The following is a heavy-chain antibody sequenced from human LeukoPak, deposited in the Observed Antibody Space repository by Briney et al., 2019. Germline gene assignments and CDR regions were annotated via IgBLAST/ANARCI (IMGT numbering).Heavy chain of an antibody. CDR2: ITSRSDQI. V-gene: IGHV3-21*04. Sequence: MAGGSLRLSCAASGFTFSTYGMHWVRQAPGNGLEWVSTITSRSDQIWNVDSVRGRFTISRDNSKNTLYLQMNSLRAEDTALYYCVRDRRFPDDVFDIWGQGTMVTVSS. D-gene: IGHD2-21*01. CDR1: GFTFSTYG. CDR3: VRDRRFPDDVFDI. J-gene: IGHJ3*02.